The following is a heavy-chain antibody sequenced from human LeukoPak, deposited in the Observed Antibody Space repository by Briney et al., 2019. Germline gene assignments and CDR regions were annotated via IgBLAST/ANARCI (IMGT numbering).Heavy chain of an antibody. CDR2: IRGSGDST. Sequence: GGSLRLSCAASGFTFSSYAMTWVRQAPGKGLEWVSSIRGSGDSTYYADSVKGRFTISRDNSKNTLYLQMNSLRAEDTAVYYCARETTGIAAAIWGQGTLVTVSS. V-gene: IGHV3-23*01. CDR1: GFTFSSYA. J-gene: IGHJ4*02. D-gene: IGHD6-13*01. CDR3: ARETTGIAAAI.